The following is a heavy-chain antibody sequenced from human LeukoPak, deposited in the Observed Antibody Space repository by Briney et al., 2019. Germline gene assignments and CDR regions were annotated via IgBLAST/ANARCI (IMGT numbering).Heavy chain of an antibody. CDR2: ISYDGSNK. D-gene: IGHD6-13*01. V-gene: IGHV3-30-3*01. CDR3: ARDGAIAAAGTGFDY. CDR1: GLTFSSYA. Sequence: GRPLRLSCAAFGLTFSSYAMHWVRKAPGKGLEWVAVISYDGSNKYYADSVKGRFTISRDNSKNTLYLQMNSLRAEDTAVYYCARDGAIAAAGTGFDYWGQGTLVTVSS. J-gene: IGHJ4*02.